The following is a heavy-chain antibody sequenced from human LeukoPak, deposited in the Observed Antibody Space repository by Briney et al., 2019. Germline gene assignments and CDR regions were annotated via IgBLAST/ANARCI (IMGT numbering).Heavy chain of an antibody. CDR2: IYPGDSDT. J-gene: IGHJ3*02. CDR3: GRRQLPFDAFGI. Sequence: KVSCKASGYTFTIYGITWVRQAPGQGLEWMGIIYPGDSDTRYSPSFQGQVTISADKSISTAYLQWSSLKASDTAMYYCGRRQLPFDAFGIWGQGTMVTVSS. V-gene: IGHV5-51*01. D-gene: IGHD2-2*01. CDR1: GYTFTIYG.